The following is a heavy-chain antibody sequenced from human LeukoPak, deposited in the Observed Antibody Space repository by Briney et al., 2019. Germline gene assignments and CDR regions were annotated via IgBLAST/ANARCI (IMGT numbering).Heavy chain of an antibody. CDR1: GITFNIYA. J-gene: IGHJ4*02. CDR2: ISGSGDYI. V-gene: IGHV3-23*01. Sequence: GGSLRLSCAASGITFNIYAMSWVRQAPGKGLEWVSAISGSGDYIYYADSVKGRFTISRDNSKNTLYLQMNSLRGDDTAVYYCAKAGYSSGWNGASYFDYWGQGTLVTVSS. D-gene: IGHD6-19*01. CDR3: AKAGYSSGWNGASYFDY.